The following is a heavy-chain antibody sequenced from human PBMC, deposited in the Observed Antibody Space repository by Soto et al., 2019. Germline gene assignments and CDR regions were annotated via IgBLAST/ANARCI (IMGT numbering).Heavy chain of an antibody. CDR1: GFTFSDYS. J-gene: IGHJ4*02. CDR2: ITGSSTTI. CDR3: ARDRRLITAGVFDS. Sequence: GGSLRLSCDVSGFTFSDYSMNWVRQAPGKGLEWVSFITGSSTTIYYADSVRGRFTISRDNAKNSLHLQMNSLRDEDTAVYFCARDRRLITAGVFDSWGQGTLVTVSS. V-gene: IGHV3-48*02. D-gene: IGHD3-10*01.